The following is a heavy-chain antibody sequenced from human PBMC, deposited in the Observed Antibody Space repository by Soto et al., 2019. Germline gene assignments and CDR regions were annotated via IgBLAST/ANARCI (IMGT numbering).Heavy chain of an antibody. CDR3: AKSPGVVTQRFYFDY. D-gene: IGHD3-3*01. CDR2: ISNDGTIK. J-gene: IGHJ4*02. V-gene: IGHV3-30*18. CDR1: GFTFSNYG. Sequence: GGSLRLSCAGSGFTFSNYGMHWVRQAPGRGLEWVAVISNDGTIKYSAGAVKGRFTISRDNSKNTLYLQMNSLRAEDTAVYYCAKSPGVVTQRFYFDYWGQGTLVTVSS.